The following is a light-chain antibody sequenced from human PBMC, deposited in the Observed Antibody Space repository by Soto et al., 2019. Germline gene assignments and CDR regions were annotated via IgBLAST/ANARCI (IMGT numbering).Light chain of an antibody. Sequence: QSVLTQPPSASGTPGQRVTISCSGATSNFGTKSVNWYQHLPGAAPRLLIYNSDQRPSGVPDRFSGSKSGTSASLAISGLQSADEGDYFCASWDDTLHGPLFGGGTQLPVL. CDR1: TSNFGTKS. V-gene: IGLV1-44*01. J-gene: IGLJ2*01. CDR2: NSD. CDR3: ASWDDTLHGPL.